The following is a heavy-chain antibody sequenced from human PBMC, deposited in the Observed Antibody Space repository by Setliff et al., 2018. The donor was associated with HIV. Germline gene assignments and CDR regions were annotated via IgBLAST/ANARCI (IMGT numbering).Heavy chain of an antibody. CDR3: AKDKTEGAMGH. D-gene: IGHD1-26*01. Sequence: ASVKVSCKTSGYTFGSHGISGVRQAPGQGLEWMGWISAYNGNTNYAQKFQGRVTMTRDTSTNTAYMEVRSLRPDDTAVDYCAKDKTEGAMGHWGQGTLVTVSS. V-gene: IGHV1-18*01. CDR2: ISAYNGNT. J-gene: IGHJ1*01. CDR1: GYTFGSHG.